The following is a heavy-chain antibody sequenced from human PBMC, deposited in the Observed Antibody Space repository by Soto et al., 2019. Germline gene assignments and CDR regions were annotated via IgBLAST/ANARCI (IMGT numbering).Heavy chain of an antibody. CDR1: GFTFGDYW. CDR2: MTGDGRTT. V-gene: IGHV3-74*03. CDR3: ATAEVDY. J-gene: IGHJ4*02. Sequence: GGSLRLSCAASGFTFGDYWMHWVRQPPGKGPEWVSRMTGDGRTTQYADSVKGRFTASRDNARSTLYLQMNSLRAEDTAVYYCATAEVDYWGPGTLVTVSS.